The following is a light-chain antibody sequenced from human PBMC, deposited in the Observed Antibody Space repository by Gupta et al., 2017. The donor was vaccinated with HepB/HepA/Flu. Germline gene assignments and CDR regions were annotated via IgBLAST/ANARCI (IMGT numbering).Light chain of an antibody. Sequence: IVMTQSTVSLAVSLRERATINCKSSQSVIHSSNNKNYLAWYQQKLGQPPKLLIYWAATRESGVPDRFSGSGSGTDFTLTISSRQAEDVAVYYCQQYYCNSPLTFGGGTKVEIK. CDR1: QSVIHSSNNKNY. V-gene: IGKV4-1*01. CDR3: QQYYCNSPLT. J-gene: IGKJ4*01. CDR2: WAA.